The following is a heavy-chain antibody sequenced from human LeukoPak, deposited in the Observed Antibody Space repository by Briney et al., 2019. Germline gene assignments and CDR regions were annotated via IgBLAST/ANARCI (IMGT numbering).Heavy chain of an antibody. Sequence: PSETLSLTCTVSGASITTNYWNWIRQPAGKGLEWIGRIYTGGSTNYNPSLKSRVTMSVDTSKSQLSLKLHSVTAADTAIYYCARDRRDGYNSFYFFDYWGQGTLVTVSS. CDR2: IYTGGST. CDR1: GASITTNY. D-gene: IGHD5-24*01. CDR3: ARDRRDGYNSFYFFDY. V-gene: IGHV4-4*07. J-gene: IGHJ4*02.